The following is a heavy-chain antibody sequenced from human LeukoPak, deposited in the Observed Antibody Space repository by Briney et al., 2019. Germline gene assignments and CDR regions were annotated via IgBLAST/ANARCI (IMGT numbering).Heavy chain of an antibody. CDR1: GYSFTSYW. J-gene: IGHJ3*02. Sequence: GESLKISCKGSGYSFTSYWIGWVRQMPGKGLEWMGIIYPGDSETRYSPSFQGQVTISADKSTSTAFLQWSSLKASDTAMYYCARTVVPAALNAFDIWGQGTMVTVSS. D-gene: IGHD2-2*01. CDR2: IYPGDSET. V-gene: IGHV5-51*01. CDR3: ARTVVPAALNAFDI.